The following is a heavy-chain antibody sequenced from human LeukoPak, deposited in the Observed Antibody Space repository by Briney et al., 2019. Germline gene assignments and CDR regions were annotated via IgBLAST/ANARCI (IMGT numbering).Heavy chain of an antibody. CDR3: AKGSKVVVFTRDHYMDV. Sequence: GGSRRLSCAASGFTVSSTYISWVRQAPGKGLEWVSIIYNGGSSYYADSVKGRFIISRDNSKNTLYLQMNSLRAEDTAVYYCAKGSKVVVFTRDHYMDVWGKGTTVTISS. D-gene: IGHD3-22*01. J-gene: IGHJ6*03. CDR1: GFTVSSTY. CDR2: IYNGGSS. V-gene: IGHV3-66*02.